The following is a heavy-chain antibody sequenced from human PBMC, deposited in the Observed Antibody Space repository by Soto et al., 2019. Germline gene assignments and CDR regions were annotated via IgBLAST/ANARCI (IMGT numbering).Heavy chain of an antibody. CDR2: IIGSDGST. D-gene: IGHD4-17*01. CDR1: GFTVKSYT. J-gene: IGHJ4*02. V-gene: IGHV3-23*01. CDR3: AKDKRPDGAWDFAY. Sequence: EVQLSESGGDLAQPGGSLRLSCAASGFTVKSYTMSWVRQVPGKGLEWVSSIIGSDGSTYYADSVKGRFTISGDISKNTLYLQMNSLRVEDTAVYYCAKDKRPDGAWDFAYWGQGTLVTVSS.